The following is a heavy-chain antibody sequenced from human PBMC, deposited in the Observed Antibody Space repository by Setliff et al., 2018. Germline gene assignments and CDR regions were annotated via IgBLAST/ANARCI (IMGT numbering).Heavy chain of an antibody. D-gene: IGHD2-21*02. CDR3: ARAGLPYAADV. CDR2: LNQEGSAK. CDR1: GFALSSSW. J-gene: IGHJ3*01. V-gene: IGHV3-7*01. Sequence: GGSLRLSCGVTGFALSSSWMSWVRQAPGKGLEYVANLNQEGSAKYYVDSVKGRFAISRDNAKNSLYLQMNSLRAEDTAVYYCARAGLPYAADVWGQGTKVTVSS.